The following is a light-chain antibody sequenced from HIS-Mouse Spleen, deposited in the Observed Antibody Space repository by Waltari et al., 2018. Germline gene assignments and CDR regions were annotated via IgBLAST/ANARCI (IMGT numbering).Light chain of an antibody. CDR2: DAS. Sequence: EIVLTQSPATLSLSPGERATLSCRASQSVSSYLAWYQQKPGQAPRLLIYDASTRATGIPARFSGSGSGTDFTLTISSLEPEDFAVYSCQQRSNWPPTFGQGTKLEIK. CDR1: QSVSSY. V-gene: IGKV3-11*01. J-gene: IGKJ2*01. CDR3: QQRSNWPPT.